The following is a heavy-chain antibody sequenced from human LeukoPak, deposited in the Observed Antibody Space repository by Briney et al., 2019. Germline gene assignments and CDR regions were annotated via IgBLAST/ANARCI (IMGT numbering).Heavy chain of an antibody. Sequence: SVKVSCKASGGTFSSYAISWVRQAPGQGLEWMGRIIPILGVANYAQKFQGRVTITADKSTSTAYMELSSLRSEDTAVYYCARDSDYYYDSSGYVPHAFDIWGQGTMVTVSS. CDR2: IIPILGVA. CDR3: ARDSDYYYDSSGYVPHAFDI. CDR1: GGTFSSYA. V-gene: IGHV1-69*04. D-gene: IGHD3-22*01. J-gene: IGHJ3*02.